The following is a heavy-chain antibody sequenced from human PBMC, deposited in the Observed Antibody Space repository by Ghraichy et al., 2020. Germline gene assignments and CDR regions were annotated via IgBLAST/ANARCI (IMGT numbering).Heavy chain of an antibody. CDR3: ARDPATTVVTPGDY. Sequence: GGSLRLSCAASGFTFSSYSMNWVRQAPGKGLEWVSSISSSSSYIYYADSVKGRFTISRDNAKNSLYLQMNSLRAEDTAVYYCARDPATTVVTPGDYWGQGTPVTVSS. CDR2: ISSSSSYI. J-gene: IGHJ4*02. V-gene: IGHV3-21*01. CDR1: GFTFSSYS. D-gene: IGHD4-23*01.